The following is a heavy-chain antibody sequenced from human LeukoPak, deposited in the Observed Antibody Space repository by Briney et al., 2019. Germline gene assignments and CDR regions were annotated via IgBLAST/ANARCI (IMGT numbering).Heavy chain of an antibody. CDR1: GFTFSDYF. Sequence: GGSLRLSCAAPGFTFSDYFMSWIRQAPGKGLEWVSCISSSGFTIYYGDSVKGRFTISRDNADNSLFLQMNSLRVEDTAVYYCARHGVRHVLDWYFPLWGRGTLVAVSS. CDR3: ARHGVRHVLDWYFPL. CDR2: ISSSGFTI. D-gene: IGHD3-16*01. V-gene: IGHV3-11*01. J-gene: IGHJ2*01.